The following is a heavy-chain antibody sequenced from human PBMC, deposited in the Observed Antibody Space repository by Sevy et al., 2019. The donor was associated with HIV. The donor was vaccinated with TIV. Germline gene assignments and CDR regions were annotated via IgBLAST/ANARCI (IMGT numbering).Heavy chain of an antibody. Sequence: GGCLRLSCAVSGFIVSSNYMTWVRQAPGKGLEWVSVIYSGGNTFYADSVRGRFTISRDNSKNTLYLQMNSLRAEDPAVDSCARGLILEGSWYGMDVWGQGTTVTVSS. CDR1: GFIVSSNY. CDR3: ARGLILEGSWYGMDV. J-gene: IGHJ6*02. D-gene: IGHD3-3*01. CDR2: IYSGGNT. V-gene: IGHV3-53*01.